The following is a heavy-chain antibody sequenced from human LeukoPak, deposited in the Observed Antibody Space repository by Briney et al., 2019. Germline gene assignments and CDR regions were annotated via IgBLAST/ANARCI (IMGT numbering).Heavy chain of an antibody. Sequence: SETLSLTCTVSGGSISSSDYYWGWIRQPPGKGLEWIGNIYYTGSTSYNSSLESRVTISVDTSKNQFSLQLSSVTAADTAVYYCARENYCTNGVCWAFDPWGQGTLVTVSS. V-gene: IGHV4-39*07. J-gene: IGHJ5*02. CDR3: ARENYCTNGVCWAFDP. CDR1: GGSISSSDYY. D-gene: IGHD2-8*01. CDR2: IYYTGST.